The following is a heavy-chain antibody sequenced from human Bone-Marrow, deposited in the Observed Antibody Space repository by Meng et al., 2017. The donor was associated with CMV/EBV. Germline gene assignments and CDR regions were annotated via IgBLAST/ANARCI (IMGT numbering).Heavy chain of an antibody. CDR3: ARDSQEHSVTKGYYYYYYGMDV. J-gene: IGHJ6*02. D-gene: IGHD4-17*01. V-gene: IGHV1-2*02. CDR2: INPNSGGT. Sequence: ASVKVSCKASGYTFTGYYMHWVRQAPGQGLEWMGWINPNSGGTNYAQKFQGRVTMTRDTSISTAYMELSRLRSDDTAVYYCARDSQEHSVTKGYYYYYYGMDVWGQGTTVTVSS. CDR1: GYTFTGYY.